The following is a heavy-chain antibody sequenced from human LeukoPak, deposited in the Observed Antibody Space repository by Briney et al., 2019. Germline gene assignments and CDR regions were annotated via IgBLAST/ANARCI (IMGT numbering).Heavy chain of an antibody. D-gene: IGHD3-22*01. Sequence: KPSETLSLTCTVSGGSISSSNYYWGWIRQPPGKGLEWIGSIYYSGSTYYNPSLKSRVTISVDTSKNQFSLKLSSVTAADTAMYYCARYWGPYDNSGAYFDYWGQGTLVTVSS. CDR2: IYYSGST. J-gene: IGHJ4*02. CDR1: GGSISSSNYY. V-gene: IGHV4-39*01. CDR3: ARYWGPYDNSGAYFDY.